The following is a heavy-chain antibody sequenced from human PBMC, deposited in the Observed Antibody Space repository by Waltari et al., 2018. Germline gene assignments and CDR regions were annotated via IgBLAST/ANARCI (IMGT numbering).Heavy chain of an antibody. Sequence: QVQLQESGPRLVEPWETLSLTCRISGVSISDYYWSWIRQPAGKGLEFIGRFYTTGTTDYNPSFRSRATVSVDKSKNHFSLSLTSVTAADTAIYYCARGYSDDGGEYFQHWGQGTLVTVSS. CDR2: FYTTGTT. J-gene: IGHJ1*01. CDR1: GVSISDYY. D-gene: IGHD3-16*01. V-gene: IGHV4-4*07. CDR3: ARGYSDDGGEYFQH.